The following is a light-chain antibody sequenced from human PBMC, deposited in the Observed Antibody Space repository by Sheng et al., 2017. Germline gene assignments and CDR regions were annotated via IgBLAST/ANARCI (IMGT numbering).Light chain of an antibody. CDR3: QQLNSYPPLT. CDR2: AAS. CDR1: QGISSH. Sequence: DIQLTQSPSFLSASVGDRVTITCRASQGISSHLAWYQQKPGKAPELLIYAASTLQSGVPSRFSGSGSGTEFTLTISSLQPEEYATYYCQQLNSYPPLTFGGGTKVXIK. V-gene: IGKV1-9*01. J-gene: IGKJ4*01.